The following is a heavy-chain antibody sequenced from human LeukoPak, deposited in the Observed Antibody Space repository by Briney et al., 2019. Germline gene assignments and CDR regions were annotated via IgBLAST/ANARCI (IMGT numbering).Heavy chain of an antibody. CDR1: GGSISSYY. CDR3: ARGVSSRSSGDYYYYMDV. D-gene: IGHD6-6*01. J-gene: IGHJ6*03. V-gene: IGHV4-59*01. Sequence: PSQTLSLTCTVSGGSISSYYWSWIRQPPGKGLEWIGYIYYSGSTNYNPSLKSRVTISVDTSKNQFSLKLGSVTAADTAVYYCARGVSSRSSGDYYYYMDVWGKGTTVTVSS. CDR2: IYYSGST.